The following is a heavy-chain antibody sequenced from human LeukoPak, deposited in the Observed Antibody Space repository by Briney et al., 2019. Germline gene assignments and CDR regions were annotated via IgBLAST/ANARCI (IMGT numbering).Heavy chain of an antibody. CDR3: ATGQSHSSGWYYFDY. Sequence: GGSLRLSCAASGFTFSDYYMSWIRQAPGKGLEWVSYISSSSCYTNYADSVKGRFTISRDNAKNSLYLQMNSLRAEDTAVYYCATGQSHSSGWYYFDYWGQGTLVTVSS. CDR1: GFTFSDYY. V-gene: IGHV3-11*06. J-gene: IGHJ4*02. CDR2: ISSSSCYT. D-gene: IGHD6-19*01.